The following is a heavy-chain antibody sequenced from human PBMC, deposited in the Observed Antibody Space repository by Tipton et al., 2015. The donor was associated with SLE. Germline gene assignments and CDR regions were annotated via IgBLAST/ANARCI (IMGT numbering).Heavy chain of an antibody. V-gene: IGHV4-59*08. J-gene: IGHJ3*02. CDR3: ARYSSGWLDAFDI. D-gene: IGHD6-19*01. CDR2: IHYTGST. CDR1: GGSMSSHY. Sequence: TLSLTCTVSGGSMSSHYWSWIRQPPGKGLEWIGYIHYTGSTNYNPSLKSRVTISVDTSKNQFSLKLSSVTAADTAVYYCARYSSGWLDAFDIWGQGTMVTVSS.